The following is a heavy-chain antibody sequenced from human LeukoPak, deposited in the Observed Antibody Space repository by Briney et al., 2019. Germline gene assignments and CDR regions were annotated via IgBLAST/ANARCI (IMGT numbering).Heavy chain of an antibody. V-gene: IGHV4-59*01. D-gene: IGHD1-26*01. CDR3: ARGIVGPTPYFDC. Sequence: SETLSLTCTVSGGSISSYSWSWIRQPQGKGLEWIGYIYYSGTTNYNPSLRSRVTISVDTSKNQFSLKLSSVTAADTAVYYCARGIVGPTPYFDCWGQGALVTVSS. CDR2: IYYSGTT. CDR1: GGSISSYS. J-gene: IGHJ4*02.